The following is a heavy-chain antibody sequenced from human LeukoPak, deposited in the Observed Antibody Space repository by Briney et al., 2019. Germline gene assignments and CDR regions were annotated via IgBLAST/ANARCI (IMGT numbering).Heavy chain of an antibody. V-gene: IGHV4-39*07. D-gene: IGHD3-10*01. Sequence: SETLSLTCTVSGDSISSSNSYWGWIRQPPGKGLEWIGSIYYSGNTYYNASLKSRVTISVDTSKNQFSLKLTSVTAADTAVYYCARDIAVRGVYYYWGQGTLVTVSS. J-gene: IGHJ4*02. CDR3: ARDIAVRGVYYY. CDR1: GDSISSSNSY. CDR2: IYYSGNT.